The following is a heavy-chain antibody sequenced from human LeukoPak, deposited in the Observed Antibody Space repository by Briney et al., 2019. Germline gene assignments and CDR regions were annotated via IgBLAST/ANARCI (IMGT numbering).Heavy chain of an antibody. CDR3: ARDLGYDSSGFWY. D-gene: IGHD3-22*01. J-gene: IGHJ4*02. CDR2: INPNSGGT. CDR1: GYTFTGYY. V-gene: IGHV1-2*02. Sequence: GASVKVSCKASGYTFTGYYMHWVRQAPGQGLEWMGWINPNSGGTNYAQKFQGRVTMTRDTSINTAYMELSRLRSDDTAVYYCARDLGYDSSGFWYWGQGTLVTVSS.